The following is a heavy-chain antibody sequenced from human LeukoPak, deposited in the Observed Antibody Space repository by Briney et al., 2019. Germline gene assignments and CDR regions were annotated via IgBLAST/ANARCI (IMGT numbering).Heavy chain of an antibody. Sequence: GGSLRLSCVGSGFRFSGYWMHWVRQAPGKGLVWVSRVQDDERSASYGDSVKGRFTISKDNAKNILYLQMDGLRVEDTAVYYCVRGHVGTIFGVIPVNPLGYWGQGTLVTVSS. CDR1: GFRFSGYW. J-gene: IGHJ4*02. CDR2: VQDDERSA. V-gene: IGHV3-74*01. CDR3: VRGHVGTIFGVIPVNPLGY. D-gene: IGHD3-3*01.